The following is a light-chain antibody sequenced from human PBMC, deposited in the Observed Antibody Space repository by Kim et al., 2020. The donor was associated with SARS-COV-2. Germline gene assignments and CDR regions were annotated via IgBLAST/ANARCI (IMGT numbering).Light chain of an antibody. CDR3: QSYDNSNHWV. J-gene: IGLJ3*02. CDR1: SGSIASHD. CDR2: EDN. Sequence: KQVTSSCSRSSGSIASHDVQWYQQRAGSAPTTVNYEDNQRPSGVPGGFSGSIDSSSNSASLAISGLKTEDEADYYWQSYDNSNHWVFGGGTQLTVL. V-gene: IGLV6-57*03.